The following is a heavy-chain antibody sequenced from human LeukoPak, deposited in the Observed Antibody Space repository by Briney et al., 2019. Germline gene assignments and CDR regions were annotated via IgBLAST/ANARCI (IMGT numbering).Heavy chain of an antibody. CDR1: GFTFNSYS. Sequence: GGSLRLSCAASGFTFNSYSMNWVRQAPGKGLEWVSFTSSISSYIYYADSVKGRFTISRDNAKNSPYLQMNTLRAEDTAVYYCARASYGSESPGPFYYGVDVWGQGTTVIVSS. D-gene: IGHD3-10*01. J-gene: IGHJ6*02. V-gene: IGHV3-21*01. CDR3: ARASYGSESPGPFYYGVDV. CDR2: TSSISSYI.